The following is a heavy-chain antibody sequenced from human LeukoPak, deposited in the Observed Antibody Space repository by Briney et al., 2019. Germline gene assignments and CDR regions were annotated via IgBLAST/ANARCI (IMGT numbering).Heavy chain of an antibody. D-gene: IGHD3-10*01. V-gene: IGHV4-59*01. CDR3: ARSGLVRGVST. CDR1: GDSMSNYY. CDR2: ISYSGST. Sequence: PSETLSLTCTVSGDSMSNYYWTWIRQPPGKELEWIGSISYSGSTNYNPSLKSRVTMSVDTSKNQFSLKLNSVTAAGTAVYYCARSGLVRGVSTWGQGTLVTVSS. J-gene: IGHJ4*02.